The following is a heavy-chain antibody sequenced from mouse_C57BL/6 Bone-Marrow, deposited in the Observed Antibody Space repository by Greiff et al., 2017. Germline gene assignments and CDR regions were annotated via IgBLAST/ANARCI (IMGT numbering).Heavy chain of an antibody. CDR1: GYTFTSYW. CDR3: ARSGPLGRSFDY. CDR2: IYPTSGRT. Sequence: QVQLQQSGAELVKPGASVKMSCKASGYTFTSYWITWVKQRPGQGLEWIGDIYPTSGRTNYNEKFKSKAILTVDTSSNSAYMQLSSLTSEDSAVFYVARSGPLGRSFDYWGQGTTLTVSS. D-gene: IGHD4-1*01. V-gene: IGHV1-55*01. J-gene: IGHJ2*01.